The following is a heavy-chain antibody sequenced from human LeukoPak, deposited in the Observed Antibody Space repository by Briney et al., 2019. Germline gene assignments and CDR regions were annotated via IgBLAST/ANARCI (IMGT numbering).Heavy chain of an antibody. V-gene: IGHV1-69*06. CDR2: IIPIFGTA. J-gene: IGHJ4*02. Sequence: ASVKVSFKASAGTFISYAISWVRHAPGQGLEWMGGIIPIFGTANYAQKFQGRVTITADKSTSTAYMELSSLRSEDTAVYYCARDLLDGSGFDYWGQGTLVTVSS. CDR1: AGTFISYA. CDR3: ARDLLDGSGFDY. D-gene: IGHD3-10*01.